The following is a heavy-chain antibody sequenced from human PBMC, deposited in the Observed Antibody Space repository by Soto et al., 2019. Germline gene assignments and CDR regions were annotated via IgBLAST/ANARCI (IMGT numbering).Heavy chain of an antibody. D-gene: IGHD1-26*01. CDR3: ARGGWEEYYFDS. CDR1: GGSISTYY. J-gene: IGHJ4*02. V-gene: IGHV4-59*01. CDR2: IYDSGNT. Sequence: PSETLSLTCTVSGGSISTYYWSWIRQPPGKGLECIGYIYDSGNTNYNPSFKSRVTISVDTSKNQFSLKLRSVTTADTALYYCARGGWEEYYFDSWGQGTLVTVSS.